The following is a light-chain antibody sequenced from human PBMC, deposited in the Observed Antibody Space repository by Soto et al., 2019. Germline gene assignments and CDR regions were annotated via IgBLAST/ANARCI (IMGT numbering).Light chain of an antibody. CDR2: RAS. V-gene: IGKV3-15*01. Sequence: EIVMTQSAASLYVSTGDGGTKNCCASQSVTSNLAWYQHKPGQFPRLLIYRASAMATGVPDRFSCSVSGTEFTRSFGSLQSEDFGFYYCKQYNNWQPVTFSQGTRLEIK. CDR1: QSVTSN. J-gene: IGKJ5*01. CDR3: KQYNNWQPVT.